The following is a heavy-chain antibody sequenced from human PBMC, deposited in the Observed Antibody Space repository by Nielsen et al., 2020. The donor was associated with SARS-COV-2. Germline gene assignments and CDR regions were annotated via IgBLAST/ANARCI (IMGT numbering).Heavy chain of an antibody. CDR3: ARLRAAYCSSTSCYGGYMDV. CDR2: IHHSGST. V-gene: IGHV4-34*13. D-gene: IGHD2-2*01. Sequence: WIRQPPGKGLEWIGEIHHSGSTYYNPSLKSRVTISVDTSKNQFSLKLSSVTAADTAVYYCARLRAAYCSSTSCYGGYMDVWGKGTTVTVSS. J-gene: IGHJ6*03.